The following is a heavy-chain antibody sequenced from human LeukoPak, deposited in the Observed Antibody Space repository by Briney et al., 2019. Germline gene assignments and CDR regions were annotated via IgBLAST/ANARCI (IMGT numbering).Heavy chain of an antibody. CDR1: GFTFSSYA. D-gene: IGHD6-19*01. CDR3: AKGQEVGAVAPLPFDY. V-gene: IGHV3-23*01. Sequence: GGSLRLSCAASGFTFSSYAMSWVRQAPGKGLEWVSAISGGGGSTYYADSVKGRFTISRDNSKNTLYLQMNSLRAEDTAVYYCAKGQEVGAVAPLPFDYWGQGTLVTVSS. J-gene: IGHJ4*02. CDR2: ISGGGGST.